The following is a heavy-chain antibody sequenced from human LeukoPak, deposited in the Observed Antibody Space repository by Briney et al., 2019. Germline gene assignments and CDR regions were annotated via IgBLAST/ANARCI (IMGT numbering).Heavy chain of an antibody. D-gene: IGHD3-22*01. CDR1: GFTFSSYE. J-gene: IGHJ4*02. CDR2: ISSSGSTI. CDR3: ARDNSGSGYYDSSGYY. Sequence: PGGSLRLSCAASGFTFSSYEMNWVRQAPGKVLEWVSYISSSGSTIYYADSVKGRFTISRDNAKNSLYLQMNSLRAEDTAVYYCARDNSGSGYYDSSGYYWGQGTLVTVSS. V-gene: IGHV3-48*03.